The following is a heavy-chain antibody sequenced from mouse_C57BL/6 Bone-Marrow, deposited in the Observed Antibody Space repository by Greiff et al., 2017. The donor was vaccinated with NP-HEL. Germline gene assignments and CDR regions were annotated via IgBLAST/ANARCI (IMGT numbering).Heavy chain of an antibody. CDR3: ATYGYDFDY. D-gene: IGHD2-2*01. V-gene: IGHV1-64*01. J-gene: IGHJ2*01. CDR2: IHPNSGST. Sequence: QVQLQQPGAELVKPGASVKLSCKASGYTFPSSWMPWVKQRPGHGLEWIGMIHPNSGSTNSNEKFKSKATLTVDKSSSTAYMQLSSLTSEDSAVYYCATYGYDFDYWGQGTTLTVSS. CDR1: GYTFPSSW.